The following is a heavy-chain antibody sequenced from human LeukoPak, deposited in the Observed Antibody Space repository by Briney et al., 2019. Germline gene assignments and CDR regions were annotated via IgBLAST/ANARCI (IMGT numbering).Heavy chain of an antibody. V-gene: IGHV4-59*01. D-gene: IGHD3-10*01. CDR1: GGSISSYY. CDR2: IYYSGST. J-gene: IGHJ6*02. CDR3: ARDKRLVTMVRGVMDYYYGMDV. Sequence: SETLSLTCTVSGGSISSYYWSWIRQPPGKGLEWIGYIYYSGSTNYNPSLKSRVTISVDTSKNQFSLKLSSVTAADTAVYYCARDKRLVTMVRGVMDYYYGMDVWGQGTTVTVSS.